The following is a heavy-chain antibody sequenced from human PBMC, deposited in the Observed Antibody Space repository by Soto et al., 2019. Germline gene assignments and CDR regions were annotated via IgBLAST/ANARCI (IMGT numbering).Heavy chain of an antibody. CDR1: GYTFTSYG. CDR3: VRRHVSATGIDWFDP. CDR2: INAANGDT. D-gene: IGHD6-13*01. V-gene: IGHV1-3*01. Sequence: GASVKVSCKASGYTFTSYGIHWVRQAPGQRLEWMGWINAANGDTKYSPKFQGRVTITRDTSASTAYMELSSLRSEDTAVYYCVRRHVSATGIDWFDPWRPGTLVTVSS. J-gene: IGHJ5*02.